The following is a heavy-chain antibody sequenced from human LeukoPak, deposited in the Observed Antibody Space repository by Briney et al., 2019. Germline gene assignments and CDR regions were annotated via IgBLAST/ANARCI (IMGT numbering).Heavy chain of an antibody. CDR2: ISYDGSNK. D-gene: IGHD6-6*01. CDR1: GFTFSSYA. CDR3: ARALWGPGQIAARLPSDY. J-gene: IGHJ4*01. Sequence: PGGSLRLSCAASGFTFSSYAMHWVRQAPGKGLEWVAVISYDGSNKYYADSVKGRFTISRDNSKNTLYLQMNSLRAEDTAVYYCARALWGPGQIAARLPSDYWGHGTLVTVSS. V-gene: IGHV3-30-3*01.